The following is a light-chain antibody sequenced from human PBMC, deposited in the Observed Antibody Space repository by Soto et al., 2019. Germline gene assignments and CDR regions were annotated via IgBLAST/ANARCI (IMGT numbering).Light chain of an antibody. J-gene: IGKJ5*01. CDR3: QQSYSTPS. Sequence: DIQMTQSPSSLSASVGDRVTITCRASQSISSYLNWYQQKPGKAPKLLIYAASSLQSGVPSRFSGSGSGTDFTRTISSLQPEDFAPYYCQQSYSTPSFGQGTRLEIK. CDR2: AAS. CDR1: QSISSY. V-gene: IGKV1-39*01.